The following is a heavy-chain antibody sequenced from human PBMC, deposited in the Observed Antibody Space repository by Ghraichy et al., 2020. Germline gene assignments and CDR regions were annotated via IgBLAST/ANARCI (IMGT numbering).Heavy chain of an antibody. CDR1: GYSFTSYW. CDR3: ARLKKGSSWRNNWFDP. D-gene: IGHD6-13*01. J-gene: IGHJ5*02. V-gene: IGHV5-51*01. CDR2: IYPGDSDT. Sequence: GESLNISCKGSGYSFTSYWIGWVRQMPGKGLEWMGIIYPGDSDTRYSPSFQGQVTISADKSISTAYLQWSSLKASDTAMYYCARLKKGSSWRNNWFDPWGQGTLVTVSS.